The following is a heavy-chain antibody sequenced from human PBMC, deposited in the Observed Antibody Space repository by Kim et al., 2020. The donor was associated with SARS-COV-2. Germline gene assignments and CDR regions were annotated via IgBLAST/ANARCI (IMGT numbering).Heavy chain of an antibody. CDR3: ARGIFRDGFDV. D-gene: IGHD2-15*01. Sequence: GGSLRLSCAASGFRSSNYYVNWVRQRPGKGLEWVSCISNDGGVTHYADSVRGRFTMSRDSAENTVYLQMNSLSAEDTAVYFCARGIFRDGFDVWGQGTTVTVPS. CDR2: ISNDGGVT. V-gene: IGHV3-74*01. J-gene: IGHJ6*02. CDR1: GFRSSNYY.